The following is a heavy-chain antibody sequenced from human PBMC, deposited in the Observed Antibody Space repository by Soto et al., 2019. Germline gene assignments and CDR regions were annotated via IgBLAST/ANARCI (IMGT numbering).Heavy chain of an antibody. V-gene: IGHV4-59*01. D-gene: IGHD5-12*01. J-gene: IGHJ3*02. CDR3: ARPRDGYNPGGFDI. CDR2: IYYSGST. CDR1: GGSISSYY. Sequence: SETLSLTCTVSGGSISSYYWSWIRQPPGKGLEWIGYIYYSGSTNYNPSLKSRVTISVDTSKNQFSLKLSSVTAADTAVYYCARPRDGYNPGGFDIWGQGTMVTVS.